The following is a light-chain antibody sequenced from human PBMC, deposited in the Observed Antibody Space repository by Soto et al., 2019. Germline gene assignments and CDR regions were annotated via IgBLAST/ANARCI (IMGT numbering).Light chain of an antibody. CDR3: QQYYSYPRT. J-gene: IGKJ1*01. Sequence: AIRMSQSPSSISASPSDIVTITFLASQGISSYLAWYQQKPGKAPKLLIYAASTLQSGVPSRFSGSGSGTDFTLTISCLQSEDFATYYCQQYYSYPRTFGQGTKVDIK. V-gene: IGKV1-8*01. CDR1: QGISSY. CDR2: AAS.